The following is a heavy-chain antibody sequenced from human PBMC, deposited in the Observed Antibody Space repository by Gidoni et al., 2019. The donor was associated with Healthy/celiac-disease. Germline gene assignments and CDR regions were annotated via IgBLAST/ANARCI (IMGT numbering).Heavy chain of an antibody. D-gene: IGHD3-3*01. J-gene: IGHJ6*02. V-gene: IGHV4-39*01. CDR2: IYYSGST. CDR1: GGSISSSSYY. Sequence: QLQLQESGPGLVKPSETLSLTCTVSGGSISSSSYYWGWIRQPPGKGLEWIGSIYYSGSTYYNPSLKSRVTISVDTSKNQFSLKLSSVTAADTAVYYCARHLGTIFGVVIIPYYYYGMDVWGQGTTVTVSS. CDR3: ARHLGTIFGVVIIPYYYYGMDV.